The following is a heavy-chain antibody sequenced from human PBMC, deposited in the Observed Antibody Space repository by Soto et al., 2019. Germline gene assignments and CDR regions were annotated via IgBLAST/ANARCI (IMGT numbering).Heavy chain of an antibody. J-gene: IGHJ4*02. CDR3: AKNVLDRYSSSGY. Sequence: PGGSLRLSCAASGFTFSSYAMSWVRQAPGKGLEWVSAISGSGDSTYYADSVKGRFTISRDNSKNTLYLQMNSLRAEDTAVYYCAKNVLDRYSSSGYWGQGTLVTVSS. V-gene: IGHV3-23*01. CDR2: ISGSGDST. D-gene: IGHD6-6*01. CDR1: GFTFSSYA.